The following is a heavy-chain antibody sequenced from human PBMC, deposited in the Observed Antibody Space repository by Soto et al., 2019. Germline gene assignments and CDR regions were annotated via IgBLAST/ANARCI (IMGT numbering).Heavy chain of an antibody. J-gene: IGHJ6*02. D-gene: IGHD5-18*01. CDR1: GFTFSSYV. CDR3: AYAKESYGYYYYGMDV. Sequence: GGSLRLSCAASGFTFSSYVMSWVRQAPGKGLEWVSAISGSGGSTYYADSVKGRFTISRDNSKNTLYLQMNSLRAEDTAVYYCAYAKESYGYYYYGMDVWGQGTTVTVSS. CDR2: ISGSGGST. V-gene: IGHV3-23*01.